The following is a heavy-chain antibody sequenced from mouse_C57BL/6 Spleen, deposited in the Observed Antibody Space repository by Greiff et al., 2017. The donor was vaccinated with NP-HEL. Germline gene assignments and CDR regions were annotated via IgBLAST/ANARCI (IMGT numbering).Heavy chain of an antibody. Sequence: QVQLKQSGAELVRPGSSVKLSCKASGYTFTSYWMHWVKQRPIQGLEWIGNIDPSDSETHYNQKFKDKATLTVDKSSSTAYMQLSSLTSEDSAVYYCARVDYYWFAYWGQGTLVTVSA. J-gene: IGHJ3*01. CDR1: GYTFTSYW. D-gene: IGHD2-1*01. V-gene: IGHV1-52*01. CDR3: ARVDYYWFAY. CDR2: IDPSDSET.